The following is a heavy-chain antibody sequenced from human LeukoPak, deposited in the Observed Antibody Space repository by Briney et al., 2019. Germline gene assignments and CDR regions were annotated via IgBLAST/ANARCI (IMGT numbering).Heavy chain of an antibody. CDR1: GFTFSSYG. Sequence: PGGSLRLSCAASGFTFSSYGMHWVRQAPGKGLEWAAVISYDGSNKYYADSVKGRFTISRDNSKNTLYLQMNSLRAEDTAVYFCAKGGWLQSPTDYWGQGPWSPSPQ. V-gene: IGHV3-30*18. J-gene: IGHJ4*02. CDR2: ISYDGSNK. D-gene: IGHD5-24*01. CDR3: AKGGWLQSPTDY.